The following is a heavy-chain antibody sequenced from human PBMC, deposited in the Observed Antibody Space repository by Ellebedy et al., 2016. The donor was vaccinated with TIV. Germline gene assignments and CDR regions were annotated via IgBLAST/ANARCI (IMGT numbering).Heavy chain of an antibody. J-gene: IGHJ4*02. Sequence: GGSLRLXXAASGFTFSSYWMSWVRQAPGKGLEWVANIKQDGNEKYYVDSVKGRFTISRDNSKNTLYLQMNSLRAEDTAVYYCARVIWNDRSGFHFDYWGQGTLVTVSS. CDR1: GFTFSSYW. CDR2: IKQDGNEK. D-gene: IGHD3-22*01. V-gene: IGHV3-7*01. CDR3: ARVIWNDRSGFHFDY.